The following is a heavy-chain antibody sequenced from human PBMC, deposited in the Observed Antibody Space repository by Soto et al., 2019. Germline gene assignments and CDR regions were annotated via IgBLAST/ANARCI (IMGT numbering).Heavy chain of an antibody. V-gene: IGHV4-39*01. CDR2: IYYGGST. CDR3: ARRSIVGATTNYDY. J-gene: IGHJ4*02. Sequence: QLQLQESGPGLVKPSETLSLTCTVSGGSISSSSYYWGWIRQPPGKGLEWIGSIYYGGSTYYNPSLKSRVTISLDTSKNQFSLKLNSVTAADTAVYFCARRSIVGATTNYDYWGQGTLLTVSS. CDR1: GGSISSSSYY. D-gene: IGHD1-26*01.